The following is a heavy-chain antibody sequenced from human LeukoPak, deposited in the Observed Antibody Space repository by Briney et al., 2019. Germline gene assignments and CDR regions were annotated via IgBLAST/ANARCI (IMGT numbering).Heavy chain of an antibody. CDR1: GFTFSSYA. CDR2: ISGSGGST. J-gene: IGHJ4*02. Sequence: GGSLRLSCAASGFTFSSYAMSWVRQAPGKGLEWVSAISGSGGSTYYADSVKGRFTISRDNSKNTLYLQMNSLRAEDTAVYYCAKGGPGIAAAVIYYFDYWGQGTPVTVSS. D-gene: IGHD6-13*01. CDR3: AKGGPGIAAAVIYYFDY. V-gene: IGHV3-23*01.